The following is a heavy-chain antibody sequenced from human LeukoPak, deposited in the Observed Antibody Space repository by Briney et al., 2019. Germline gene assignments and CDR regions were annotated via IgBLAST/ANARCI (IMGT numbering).Heavy chain of an antibody. J-gene: IGHJ4*02. D-gene: IGHD5-12*01. CDR1: GGSISGYY. CDR2: IYSSGST. CDR3: AGHRHGYSGIDDC. V-gene: IGHV4-4*07. Sequence: SETLSLTCTVSGGSISGYYCSWVRQTAGKGLEWIGRIYSSGSTNYNPSLKSRVTMSVDTSKNHCSLSLSSVTAAVTAVDYCAGHRHGYSGIDDCWGQGTLVTVSS.